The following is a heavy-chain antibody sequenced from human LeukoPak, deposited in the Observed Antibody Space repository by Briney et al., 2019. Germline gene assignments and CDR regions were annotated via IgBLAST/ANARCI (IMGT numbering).Heavy chain of an antibody. Sequence: GGSLRLSCAASGFTFSSYWMSWVRQAPGKGLEWVANINEDGSEKYYVDSVKGRFTISRDNARNALYLQMNSLRVEDTAVYYCARGLYSSGWYPSGIDYWGQGTLVTVSS. CDR2: INEDGSEK. D-gene: IGHD6-19*01. J-gene: IGHJ4*02. V-gene: IGHV3-7*01. CDR3: ARGLYSSGWYPSGIDY. CDR1: GFTFSSYW.